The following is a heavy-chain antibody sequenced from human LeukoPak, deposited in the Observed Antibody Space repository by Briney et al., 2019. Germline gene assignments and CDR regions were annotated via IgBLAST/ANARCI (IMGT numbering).Heavy chain of an antibody. CDR3: AKAPYSSSWYRNWFDP. D-gene: IGHD6-13*01. J-gene: IGHJ5*02. Sequence: GGSLRLSCAASGFTFDDFPMHWVRQVPRKGLEWVSLISGDGDTTYYADSVKGRFTISRDNSKNSLYLQMNSLRTEDTALYYCAKAPYSSSWYRNWFDPWGQGTLVTVSS. V-gene: IGHV3-43*02. CDR1: GFTFDDFP. CDR2: ISGDGDTT.